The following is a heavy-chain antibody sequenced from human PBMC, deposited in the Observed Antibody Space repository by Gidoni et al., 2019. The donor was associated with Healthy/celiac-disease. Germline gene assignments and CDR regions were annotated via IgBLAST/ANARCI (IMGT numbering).Heavy chain of an antibody. V-gene: IGHV4-34*01. D-gene: IGHD2-2*01. Sequence: QVQLQQWGAGLLKPSETLSLTCAVYGGSFSGYYWSWIRQPPGKGLEWIGEINHSGSTNYNPSLKSRVTISVDTSKNQFSLKLSSVTAADTAVYYCARSPFRGYCSSTSCRHRQGNWFDPWGQGTLVTVSS. CDR3: ARSPFRGYCSSTSCRHRQGNWFDP. J-gene: IGHJ5*02. CDR2: INHSGST. CDR1: GGSFSGYY.